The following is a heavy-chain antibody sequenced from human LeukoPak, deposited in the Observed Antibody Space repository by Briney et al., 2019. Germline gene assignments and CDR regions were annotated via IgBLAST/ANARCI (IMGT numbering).Heavy chain of an antibody. CDR2: IRYDGSNK. CDR3: AKDTGVQGVYNWFDP. D-gene: IGHD3-10*01. V-gene: IGHV3-30*02. J-gene: IGHJ5*02. CDR1: GFTFSSYG. Sequence: GSLRLSCAASGFTFSSYGMHWVRQAPGKGLEWVAFIRYDGSNKYYADSVKGRFTISRDNSKNTLYLQMNSLRAEDTAVYYCAKDTGVQGVYNWFDPWGQGTLVTVSS.